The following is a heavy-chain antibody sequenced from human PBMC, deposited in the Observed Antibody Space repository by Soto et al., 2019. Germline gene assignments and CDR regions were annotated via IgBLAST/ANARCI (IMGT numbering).Heavy chain of an antibody. D-gene: IGHD6-13*01. CDR2: IIPIFGTA. CDR1: GGTFSSYA. CDR3: AREKAAAGTYYYYGMDV. Sequence: QVQLVQSGAEVKKPGSSVKVSCKASGGTFSSYAISWVRQAPVQGLEWMGGIIPIFGTANYAQKFQGRVTITADESTSTAYMEMSSLRSEDTAVYYCAREKAAAGTYYYYGMDVWGQGTTVTVSS. V-gene: IGHV1-69*01. J-gene: IGHJ6*02.